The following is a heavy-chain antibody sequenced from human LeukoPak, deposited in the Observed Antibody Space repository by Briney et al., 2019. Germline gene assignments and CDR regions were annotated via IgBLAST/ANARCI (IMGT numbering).Heavy chain of an antibody. J-gene: IGHJ4*02. V-gene: IGHV3-23*01. D-gene: IGHD3-10*01. CDR1: GFTFSSYA. Sequence: PGGSLRLSCAASGFTFSSYAMSWVRQAPGKGLEWVSAISGSGGSTYYADSVKGRFTISRDNSKNTLYLQMNSLRAEDTAVYCCAKTMVRGASTPYYFDYWGQGTLVTVSS. CDR2: ISGSGGST. CDR3: AKTMVRGASTPYYFDY.